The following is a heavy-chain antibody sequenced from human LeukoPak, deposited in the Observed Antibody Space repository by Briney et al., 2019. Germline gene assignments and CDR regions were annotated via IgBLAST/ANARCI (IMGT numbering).Heavy chain of an antibody. D-gene: IGHD4-17*01. CDR1: GGTFISYA. V-gene: IGHV1-69*04. J-gene: IGHJ4*02. CDR3: ARPGRATVTRLDY. Sequence: SVKVSCKASGGTFISYAISWVRQAPGQGLEWMGRIIPILGIANYAQKFQGRVTITADKSTSTAYMELSSLRSEDTAVYYCARPGRATVTRLDYWGQGTLVTVTS. CDR2: IIPILGIA.